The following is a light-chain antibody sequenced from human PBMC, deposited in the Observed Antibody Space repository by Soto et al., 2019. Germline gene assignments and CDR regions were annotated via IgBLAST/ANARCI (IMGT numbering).Light chain of an antibody. Sequence: EIVLTQSPGTLSLSPGERVTLSCRASQTISSSYLAWYQQKPGQAPRLLIYGASSRATGIPDRFSGSGSGTDFTLTISRLEPEDFAVYYCQQYDKSPSTFGQGTKLEIK. CDR2: GAS. CDR3: QQYDKSPST. CDR1: QTISSSY. V-gene: IGKV3-20*01. J-gene: IGKJ2*01.